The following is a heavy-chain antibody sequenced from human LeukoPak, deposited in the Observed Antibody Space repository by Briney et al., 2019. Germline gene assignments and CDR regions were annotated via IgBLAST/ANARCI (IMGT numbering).Heavy chain of an antibody. CDR2: IYAGGST. CDR1: GFTVSSNY. Sequence: GGSLRLSCAASGFTVSSNYMSWVRQAPGKGLEWVSVIYAGGSTYYADSVKGRFTISRDNAKNTLYLQMNSLRAEDTAVYYCARVPRYYDFWSGYSLSNWFDPWGQGTLVTVSS. D-gene: IGHD3-3*01. CDR3: ARVPRYYDFWSGYSLSNWFDP. V-gene: IGHV3-53*01. J-gene: IGHJ5*02.